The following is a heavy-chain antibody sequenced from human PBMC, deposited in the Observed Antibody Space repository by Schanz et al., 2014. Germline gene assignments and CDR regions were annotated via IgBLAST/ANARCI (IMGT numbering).Heavy chain of an antibody. V-gene: IGHV1-2*06. D-gene: IGHD6-19*01. Sequence: QVQLVQSEAEVMKPGASVKVSCKTSGYRFNGYFLHWVRQAPGQGLEWMGRINPNSGGTDYAQKFQGRVTMSRDTSIGTAYMELSRLRSDDTALYYCARGLVRYFDFWGQGTLVTVSS. J-gene: IGHJ4*02. CDR2: INPNSGGT. CDR1: GYRFNGYF. CDR3: ARGLVRYFDF.